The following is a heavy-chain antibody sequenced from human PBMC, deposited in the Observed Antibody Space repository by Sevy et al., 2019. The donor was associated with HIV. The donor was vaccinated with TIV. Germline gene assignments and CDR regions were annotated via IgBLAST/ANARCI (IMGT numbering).Heavy chain of an antibody. CDR1: GFTFSTYA. V-gene: IGHV3-23*01. CDR3: AKDRVSGTYYTGDFDY. Sequence: GGSLRLSCAASGFTFSTYAMTWVRQAPGKGLEWVSVISASAGSTYYSDSVKGPFTISRDNSKNTLYLQMNSLRAEDTAVYYCAKDRVSGTYYTGDFDYWGQGTLVTVSS. D-gene: IGHD3-10*01. CDR2: ISASAGST. J-gene: IGHJ4*02.